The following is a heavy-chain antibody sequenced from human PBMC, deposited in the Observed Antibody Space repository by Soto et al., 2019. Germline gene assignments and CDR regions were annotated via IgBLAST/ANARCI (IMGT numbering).Heavy chain of an antibody. CDR1: GGSISSGGYY. J-gene: IGHJ5*02. D-gene: IGHD3-3*01. V-gene: IGHV4-31*03. Sequence: QVQLQESGPGLVKPSQTLSLTCTVSGGSISSGGYYWSWIRQHPGKGLEWIGYIYYSGSTYYNPSLKSRVTISVDTSKNQFSLKLSSVTAADTAVYYCARTGGRTYYDFWSGENGYNWFDPWGQGTLVTVSS. CDR3: ARTGGRTYYDFWSGENGYNWFDP. CDR2: IYYSGST.